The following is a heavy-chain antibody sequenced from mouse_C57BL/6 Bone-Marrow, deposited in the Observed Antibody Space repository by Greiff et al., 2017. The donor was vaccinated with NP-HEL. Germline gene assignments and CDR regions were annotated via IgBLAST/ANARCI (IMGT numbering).Heavy chain of an antibody. V-gene: IGHV2-2*01. Sequence: VQLQQSGPGLVQPSQSLSITCTVSGFSLTSYGVHWVRQSPGKGLEWLGVIWSGGSTDDNAAFISRLSISNTNSKSQVFFKMTSLQADDAAIYYCARGGNYEGYYYAMDYWGQGTSVTVSS. J-gene: IGHJ4*01. CDR3: ARGGNYEGYYYAMDY. D-gene: IGHD2-1*01. CDR1: GFSLTSYG. CDR2: IWSGGST.